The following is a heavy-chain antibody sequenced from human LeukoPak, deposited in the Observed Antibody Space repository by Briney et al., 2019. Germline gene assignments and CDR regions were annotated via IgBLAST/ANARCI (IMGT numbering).Heavy chain of an antibody. CDR2: IYYSGGT. J-gene: IGHJ4*02. CDR1: GGYITNNY. CDR3: ASLRERSYYTRGFDY. D-gene: IGHD5-18*01. V-gene: IGHV4-59*08. Sequence: LETLSLTCTISGGYITNNYWSWIRQPPGKGLEWIGYIYYSGGTNYNPSLKSRVTISVDTSKNQFSLKLSSVTAADTAVYYCASLRERSYYTRGFDYWGQGSLVTVSS.